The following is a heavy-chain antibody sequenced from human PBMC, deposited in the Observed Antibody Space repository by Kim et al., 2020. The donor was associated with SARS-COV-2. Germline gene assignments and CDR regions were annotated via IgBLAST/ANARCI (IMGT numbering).Heavy chain of an antibody. CDR1: GYTFTSYA. D-gene: IGHD6-13*01. CDR2: INAGNGTT. V-gene: IGHV1-3*01. J-gene: IGHJ5*02. CDR3: ASELSRSWQANPIDP. Sequence: ASVKVSCKASGYTFTSYAMHWVRQAPGQRLEWMGWINAGNGTTKYSQKFQGRVTITRDTSSSTAYMELSSLRSEDTAVYYCASELSRSWQANPIDPSGQG.